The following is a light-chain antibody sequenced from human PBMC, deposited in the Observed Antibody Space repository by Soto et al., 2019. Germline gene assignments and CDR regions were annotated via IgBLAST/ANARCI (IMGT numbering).Light chain of an antibody. CDR2: QDN. V-gene: IGLV3-1*01. CDR1: KLGDEY. CDR3: QAWDSDINYV. J-gene: IGLJ1*01. Sequence: SYELTQPPSVSVSPGQTASITCSGDKLGDEYATWYQQRTGQSPVLVIYQDNKRPSGIPERFSGSNSGNTATLTISGTQAMDEADYYCQAWDSDINYVFGTGTKLTVL.